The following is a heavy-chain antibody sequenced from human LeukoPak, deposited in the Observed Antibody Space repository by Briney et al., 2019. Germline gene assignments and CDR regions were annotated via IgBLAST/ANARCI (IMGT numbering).Heavy chain of an antibody. D-gene: IGHD2-15*01. V-gene: IGHV3-66*01. CDR3: ARDREAIAAIFDY. CDR1: GFTFSSYA. J-gene: IGHJ4*02. Sequence: GGSLRLSCAASGFTFSSYAMSWVRQAPGEGLEWVSVIYSGGSTYYADSVKGRFTFSRDNSKNTLYLQMNSLRAEDTAVYYCARDREAIAAIFDYWGQGTLVTVSS. CDR2: IYSGGST.